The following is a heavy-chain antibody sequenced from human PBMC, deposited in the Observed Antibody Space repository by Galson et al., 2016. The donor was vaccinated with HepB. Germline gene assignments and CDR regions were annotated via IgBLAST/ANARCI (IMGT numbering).Heavy chain of an antibody. V-gene: IGHV1-2*02. Sequence: SVKVSCKASGYTFTPYDIYWVRQAPGQGLEWMGWTNPTNGDTMYAQNFRGRVTLTRDTSISTAYMELDSLTSDDTAVYYCARPVNRVGTGYWGQGTLVTVSS. J-gene: IGHJ4*02. D-gene: IGHD1-1*01. CDR2: TNPTNGDT. CDR1: GYTFTPYD. CDR3: ARPVNRVGTGY.